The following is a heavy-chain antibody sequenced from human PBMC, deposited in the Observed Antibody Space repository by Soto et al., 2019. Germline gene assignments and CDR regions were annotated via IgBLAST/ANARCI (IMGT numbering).Heavy chain of an antibody. CDR1: GGSFSGYY. V-gene: IGHV4-34*01. Sequence: SETLSLTCAVYGGSFSGYYWSWIRQPPGKGLEWIGEINHSGSTNYNPSLKSRVTISVDTSKNQFSLKLSSVTAADTAVYYCARGHGSGSSLAYWGQGTLVTVSS. CDR3: ARGHGSGSSLAY. D-gene: IGHD3-10*01. CDR2: INHSGST. J-gene: IGHJ4*02.